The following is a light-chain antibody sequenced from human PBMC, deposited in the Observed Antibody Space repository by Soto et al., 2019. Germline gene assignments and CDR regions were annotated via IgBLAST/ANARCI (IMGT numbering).Light chain of an antibody. J-gene: IGLJ2*01. Sequence: QSVLTQPASVSGSPGQSITISCTGTSSDVGGYNYVSWYQRHPGKAPKLMIYDVSNRPSGVSNRFSGSKSGNTASLTISGLQAEDEADYYCSSGGVFGGGTKLTVL. CDR3: SSGGV. V-gene: IGLV2-14*01. CDR2: DVS. CDR1: SSDVGGYNY.